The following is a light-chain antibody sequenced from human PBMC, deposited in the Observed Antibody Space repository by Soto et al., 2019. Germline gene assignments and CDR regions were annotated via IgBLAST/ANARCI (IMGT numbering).Light chain of an antibody. CDR2: EVS. V-gene: IGLV2-14*01. J-gene: IGLJ1*01. CDR1: SSDIGYYNY. Sequence: QSVLPQAASVSGSPGQSITISCTGTSSDIGYYNYVSWYQHHPGKAPKLIIYEVSNRPSGVSNRFSGSKSGNTASLTISGLQAEDEADYYCTSYTLTSTLHVFGTGTKLTVL. CDR3: TSYTLTSTLHV.